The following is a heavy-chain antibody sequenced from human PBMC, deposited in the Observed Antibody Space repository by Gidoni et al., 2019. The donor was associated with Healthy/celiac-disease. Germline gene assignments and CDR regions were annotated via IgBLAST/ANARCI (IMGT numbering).Heavy chain of an antibody. J-gene: IGHJ6*02. CDR3: ARAGVAAAGVYYYGMDV. Sequence: QVQLVQSGAEVKKPGASVKVSCKASGYTFTGYYMHWVRQAPGQGLEWMGWINPNSGGTNYAQKFQGRVTMTRDTSISTAYMELSRLRSDDTAVYYCARAGVAAAGVYYYGMDVWGQGTTVTVSS. CDR1: GYTFTGYY. V-gene: IGHV1-2*02. CDR2: INPNSGGT. D-gene: IGHD3-10*01.